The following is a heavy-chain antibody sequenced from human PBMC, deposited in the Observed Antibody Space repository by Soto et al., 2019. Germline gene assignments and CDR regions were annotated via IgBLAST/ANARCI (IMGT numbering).Heavy chain of an antibody. Sequence: QVQLQESGPGLVKPSETLSLTCTVSGGSISGYYWSWIRQPPGKGLEWIGYIYYRGNTHYNPSLKSRATISVDTSKNQFSLNLSSVTAADTAVYFCARLTPQWPYLDYWGQGTLVTVSS. CDR2: IYYRGNT. V-gene: IGHV4-59*08. D-gene: IGHD6-19*01. CDR3: ARLTPQWPYLDY. CDR1: GGSISGYY. J-gene: IGHJ4*02.